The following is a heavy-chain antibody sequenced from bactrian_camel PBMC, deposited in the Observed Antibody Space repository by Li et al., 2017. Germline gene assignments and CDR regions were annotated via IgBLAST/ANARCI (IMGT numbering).Heavy chain of an antibody. J-gene: IGHJ6*01. CDR1: GFTFSSYY. CDR2: IYTSGGIT. V-gene: IGHV3-2*01. CDR3: ATDLSFDSASSCHGGNTP. Sequence: VQLVESGGGLVQPGGSLRLSCAASGFTFSSYYMSWVRQAPGKGLEWVSSIYTSGGITYYADSVKGRFTVSRDFAKNTLYLQMNNLKPEDTAVYYCATDLSFDSASSCHGGNTPWGQGTQVTVS. D-gene: IGHD6*01.